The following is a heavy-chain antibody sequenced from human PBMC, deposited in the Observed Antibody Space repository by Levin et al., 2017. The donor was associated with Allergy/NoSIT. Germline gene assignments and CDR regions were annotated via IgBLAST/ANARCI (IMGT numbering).Heavy chain of an antibody. CDR1: GGSISSYY. Sequence: SETLSLTCTVSGGSISSYYWSWIRQPPGKGLEWIGYIYYSGSTNYNPSLKSRVTISVDTSKNQFSLKLSSVTAADTAVYYCARDRSGTSIGFDPWGQGTLVTVSS. CDR2: IYYSGST. CDR3: ARDRSGTSIGFDP. D-gene: IGHD1-7*01. J-gene: IGHJ5*02. V-gene: IGHV4-59*01.